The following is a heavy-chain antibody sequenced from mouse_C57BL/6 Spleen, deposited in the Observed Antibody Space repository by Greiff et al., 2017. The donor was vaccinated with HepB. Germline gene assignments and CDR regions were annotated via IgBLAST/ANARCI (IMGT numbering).Heavy chain of an antibody. CDR1: GYTFTSYW. J-gene: IGHJ2*01. CDR3: ARGDSSGYGNY. V-gene: IGHV1-53*01. Sequence: QVQLKQPGTELVKPGASVKLSCKASGYTFTSYWMHWVKQRPGQGLEWIGNINPSNGGTNYNEKLKSKATLTVDKSSSTAYMQLSSLTSEDSAVYYCARGDSSGYGNYWGQGTTLTVSS. D-gene: IGHD3-2*02. CDR2: INPSNGGT.